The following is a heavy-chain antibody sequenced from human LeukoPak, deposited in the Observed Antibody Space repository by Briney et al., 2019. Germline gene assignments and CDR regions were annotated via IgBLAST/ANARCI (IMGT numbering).Heavy chain of an antibody. CDR3: ARGPGRWLQRFDY. J-gene: IGHJ4*02. CDR1: GFTFSTYS. V-gene: IGHV3-48*01. D-gene: IGHD5-24*01. CDR2: ISSRSNTI. Sequence: PGGSLRLSCAASGFTFSTYSMNWVRQAPGKGLEWVSYISSRSNTIYYADSVKGRFTISRDNAKNSLYLQMNSLRAEDTAVYYCARGPGRWLQRFDYWGQGTLVTVSS.